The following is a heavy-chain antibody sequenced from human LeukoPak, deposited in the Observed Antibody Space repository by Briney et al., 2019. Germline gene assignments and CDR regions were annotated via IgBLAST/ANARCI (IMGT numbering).Heavy chain of an antibody. D-gene: IGHD3-9*01. J-gene: IGHJ4*02. Sequence: SETLSLTCTVSGGSISSSNYYWVWIRQPPGKGLEWVGSIYYNGSTYYNPSLKSRVTISVDTSKNQFSLKLSSVTAADTAVYYCALRYFDRDYWGQGTLVTVSS. CDR1: GGSISSSNYY. CDR3: ALRYFDRDY. CDR2: IYYNGST. V-gene: IGHV4-39*01.